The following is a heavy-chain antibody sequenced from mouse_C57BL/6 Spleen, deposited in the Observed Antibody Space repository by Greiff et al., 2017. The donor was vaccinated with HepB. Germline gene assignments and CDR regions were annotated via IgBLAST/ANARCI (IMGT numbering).Heavy chain of an antibody. CDR1: GYTFTDYY. J-gene: IGHJ4*01. Sequence: VKLMESGAELVRPGASVKLSCKASGYTFTDYYINWVKQRPGQGLEWIARIYPGSGNTYYNEKFKGKATLTAEKSSSTAYMQLSSLTSEDSAVYFCARENTTVVGAMDYWGQGTSVTVSS. CDR2: IYPGSGNT. CDR3: ARENTTVVGAMDY. V-gene: IGHV1-76*01. D-gene: IGHD1-1*01.